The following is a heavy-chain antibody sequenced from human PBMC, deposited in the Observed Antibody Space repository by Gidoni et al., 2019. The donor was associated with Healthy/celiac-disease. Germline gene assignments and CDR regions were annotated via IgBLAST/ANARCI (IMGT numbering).Heavy chain of an antibody. D-gene: IGHD3-22*01. V-gene: IGHV5-51*01. CDR2: IYPGDSDT. CDR1: GYSFTSYC. Sequence: EVQLVQSGAEVKKPGESLKISCKVSGYSFTSYCIGWVRQMPGKGLEWMVIIYPGDSDTRYSPSFQGQVTISADKSISTAYLQWSSLKASDTAMYYCARQDFKSVVIHDAFDIWGQGTMVTVSS. J-gene: IGHJ3*02. CDR3: ARQDFKSVVIHDAFDI.